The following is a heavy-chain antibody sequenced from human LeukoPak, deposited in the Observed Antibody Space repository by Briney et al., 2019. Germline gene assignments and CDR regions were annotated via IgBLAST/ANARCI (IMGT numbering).Heavy chain of an antibody. D-gene: IGHD6-6*01. J-gene: IGHJ5*02. V-gene: IGHV4-4*07. Sequence: SETLSLTCTVSGGPISSYYWSWIRQPAGKGLEWIGRIYTSGSTNYNPSLKSRVTMSVDTSKNQFSLKLSSVTAADTAVYYCARGRPNLTIAARRRGNWFDPWGQGTLVTVSS. CDR2: IYTSGST. CDR3: ARGRPNLTIAARRRGNWFDP. CDR1: GGPISSYY.